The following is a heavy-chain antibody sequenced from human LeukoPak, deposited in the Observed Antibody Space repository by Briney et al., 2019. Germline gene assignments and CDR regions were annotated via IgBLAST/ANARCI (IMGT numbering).Heavy chain of an antibody. CDR3: AKEARHCGADCFSLLDC. D-gene: IGHD2-21*02. Sequence: PGRSLSLSCAASGFTFSTYSICWIRLAPGQGLDLVSLISIGAGRTHYAASVKGRFAISRDNSKNTLYLHMNSLRVEDTAVYYCAKEARHCGADCFSLLDCWGQGTLVTVSS. CDR2: ISIGAGRT. V-gene: IGHV3-23*01. CDR1: GFTFSTYS. J-gene: IGHJ4*02.